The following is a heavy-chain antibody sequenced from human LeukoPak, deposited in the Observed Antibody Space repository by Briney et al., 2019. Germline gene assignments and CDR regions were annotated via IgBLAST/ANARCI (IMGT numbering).Heavy chain of an antibody. CDR2: IYGGGNI. D-gene: IGHD5-24*01. Sequence: GGSLRLSCAASGFTVSSNYMNWVRQAPGKGLGWVSVIYGGGNIYYADSVKGRFTISRDNSKNTLYLQMNSLRAEDTAVYYCARGAGYNYPYYFDYWGQGTLVTVSS. J-gene: IGHJ4*02. CDR3: ARGAGYNYPYYFDY. V-gene: IGHV3-53*01. CDR1: GFTVSSNY.